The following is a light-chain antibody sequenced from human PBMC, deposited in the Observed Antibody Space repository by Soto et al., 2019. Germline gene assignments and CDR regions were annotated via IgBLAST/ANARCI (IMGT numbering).Light chain of an antibody. Sequence: EIVMTQSPATLSVSPGERATLSCRASQSVSSKLAWYQQRPGQAPRLLIYATSTRATGIPDRFSGSGSGTDFTLTINGLQAEDAAVYYCQENYSVSRTFGQGTKVEIK. CDR1: QSVSSK. J-gene: IGKJ1*01. CDR3: QENYSVSRT. V-gene: IGKV3-15*01. CDR2: ATS.